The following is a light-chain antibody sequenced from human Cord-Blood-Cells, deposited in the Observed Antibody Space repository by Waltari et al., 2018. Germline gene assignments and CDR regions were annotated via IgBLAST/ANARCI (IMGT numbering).Light chain of an antibody. CDR1: SSNIGAGYD. V-gene: IGLV1-40*01. CDR3: QSYDSSLSALYV. J-gene: IGLJ1*01. Sequence: QSVLTQPPSVSGAPGQRVTISCTGSSSNIGAGYDVHWYQQLPGTAPKLLIYCNSKRPSGVPDRFSGSKSGTSAALAITGLQAEDEADYYCQSYDSSLSALYVFGTGTKVTVL. CDR2: CNS.